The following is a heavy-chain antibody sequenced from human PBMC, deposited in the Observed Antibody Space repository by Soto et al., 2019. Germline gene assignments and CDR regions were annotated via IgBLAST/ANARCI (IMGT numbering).Heavy chain of an antibody. Sequence: PSETLSLTCTVSGGSISSYYWSWIRQPPGKGLEWIGYIYYSGSTNYNPSLKSRVTISVDTSKNQFSLKLSSVTAADTAVYYCARDTGRGYSSSSFIDYSGQATLVSVSS. CDR2: IYYSGST. V-gene: IGHV4-59*01. CDR1: GGSISSYY. CDR3: ARDTGRGYSSSSFIDY. D-gene: IGHD6-6*01. J-gene: IGHJ4*02.